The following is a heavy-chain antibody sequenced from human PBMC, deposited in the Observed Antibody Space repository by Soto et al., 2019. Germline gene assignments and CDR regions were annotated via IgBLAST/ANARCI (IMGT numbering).Heavy chain of an antibody. V-gene: IGHV3-7*03. J-gene: IGHJ4*02. D-gene: IGHD3-10*01. CDR1: GFTFSPFW. CDR3: ARVRPGNYRDY. CDR2: IKEHGSEK. Sequence: GGSLRLSCAASGFTFSPFWLDWVRQGPGKGMEWVAKIKEHGSEKYYADSVKGRFIISRDNARNSVYLQMNSLRAEDTAVYYCARVRPGNYRDYWGQGTLVTVSS.